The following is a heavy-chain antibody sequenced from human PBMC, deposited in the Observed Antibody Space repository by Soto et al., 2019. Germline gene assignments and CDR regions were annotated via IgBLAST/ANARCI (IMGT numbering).Heavy chain of an antibody. CDR3: ARERINTVTGNRQNCFDP. V-gene: IGHV1-69*13. D-gene: IGHD3-10*01. CDR1: GGTFSSYA. J-gene: IGHJ5*02. CDR2: IIPIFGTA. Sequence: SVKVSCKASGGTFSSYAISWVRQAPGQGLEWMGGIIPIFGTANYAQKFQGRVTITADESTSTAYMELSSLRSEDTAVYYCARERINTVTGNRQNCFDPWGQGTLVTVSS.